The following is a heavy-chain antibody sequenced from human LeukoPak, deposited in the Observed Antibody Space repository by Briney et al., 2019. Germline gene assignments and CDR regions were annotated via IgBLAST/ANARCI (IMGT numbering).Heavy chain of an antibody. CDR1: GGSISSGSYY. CDR2: IYTSGST. D-gene: IGHD6-19*01. J-gene: IGHJ5*02. V-gene: IGHV4-61*02. CDR3: ARVSGYSSGATFDP. Sequence: PSQTLSLTCTVSGGSISSGSYYWSWIRQPAGKGLEWIGRIYTSGSTNYNPSLKSRVTISVDTSKNQFSLKLSSVTAADTAVYYCARVSGYSSGATFDPWGQGTLVTVSS.